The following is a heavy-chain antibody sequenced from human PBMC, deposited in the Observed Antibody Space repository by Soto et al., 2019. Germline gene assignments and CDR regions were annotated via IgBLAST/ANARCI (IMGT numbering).Heavy chain of an antibody. J-gene: IGHJ6*02. CDR1: GFTFSSYG. D-gene: IGHD4-17*01. V-gene: IGHV3-30*18. CDR3: AKDFTPWFGDYFYYYYGMDV. CDR2: MSYDGSK. Sequence: HPVGSLRLSCAAAGFTFSSYGMHWVRQAPGTGLEWVAVMSYDGSKYYADTVKGRFTISRDNSKNTLYLQINSLRPEDTAVYYCAKDFTPWFGDYFYYYYGMDVWGQGTTVTVSS.